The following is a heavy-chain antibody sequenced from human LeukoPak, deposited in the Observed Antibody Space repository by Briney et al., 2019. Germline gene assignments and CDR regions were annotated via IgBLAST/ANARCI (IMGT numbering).Heavy chain of an antibody. CDR1: GGTFGTYV. V-gene: IGHV1-69*06. Sequence: ASVKVSCKASGGTFGTYVISWVRQAPGQGLEWMGGIIPVFGTANYAEKFQDRVTITADKSTSTAYMELSSLRSEDTAMYYCAINQAGYCGGGSCYRHEFYYMDVWGKGTSVTVSS. J-gene: IGHJ6*03. D-gene: IGHD2-15*01. CDR2: IIPVFGTA. CDR3: AINQAGYCGGGSCYRHEFYYMDV.